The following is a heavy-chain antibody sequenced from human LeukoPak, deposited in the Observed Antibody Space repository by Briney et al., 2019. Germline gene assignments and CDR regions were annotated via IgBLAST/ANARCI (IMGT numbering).Heavy chain of an antibody. J-gene: IGHJ4*02. D-gene: IGHD3-22*01. V-gene: IGHV1-18*01. Sequence: GASVTVSCKASGYTFTSYGISWVRQAPGQGLEWMGWISAYNGNTNYAQKLQGRVTMTTDTSTSTAYMELRSLRSDDTAVYYCARDNYYDSSGYYPDFDYWGQGTLVTVSS. CDR3: ARDNYYDSSGYYPDFDY. CDR1: GYTFTSYG. CDR2: ISAYNGNT.